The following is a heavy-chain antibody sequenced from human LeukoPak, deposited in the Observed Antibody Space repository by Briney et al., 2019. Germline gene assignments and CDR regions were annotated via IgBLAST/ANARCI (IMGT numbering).Heavy chain of an antibody. Sequence: ASVKVSCKASGYTFTGYYIHWVRQAPGQGLEWMGWINPNSGSTNYAQKFQGRVTMTRDTSISTAYMELSRLRSDDTAMYYCARGSSIHLLIYFYYYMDVWGKGTTVTVSS. D-gene: IGHD5-18*01. CDR3: ARGSSIHLLIYFYYYMDV. J-gene: IGHJ6*03. CDR2: INPNSGST. CDR1: GYTFTGYY. V-gene: IGHV1-2*02.